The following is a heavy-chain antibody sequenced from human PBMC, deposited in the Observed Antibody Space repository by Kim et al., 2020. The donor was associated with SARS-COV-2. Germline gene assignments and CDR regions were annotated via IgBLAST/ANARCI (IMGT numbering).Heavy chain of an antibody. CDR2: IFASGSAT. J-gene: IGHJ4*02. V-gene: IGHV3-23*01. CDR3: AKYERSSSFFFDYFDV. Sequence: GGSLRLSCAASAFTFNNFAMAWVRQAPGKGLEWVAGIFASGSATYYADSVKGRFTISRDNSKNTLNLQMNSLRAEDTATYYCAKYERSSSFFFDYFDVWGQG. CDR1: AFTFNNFA. D-gene: IGHD3-3*01.